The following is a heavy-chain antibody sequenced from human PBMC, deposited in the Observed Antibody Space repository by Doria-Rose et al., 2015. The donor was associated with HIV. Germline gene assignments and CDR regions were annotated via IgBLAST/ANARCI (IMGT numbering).Heavy chain of an antibody. CDR3: ARIKSSRWYHKYYFDF. Sequence: ITLKESGPVLVKPTETLTLTCTVSGVSLSSPGMGVSWIRQPPGKALEWLAHSLSDDERSYKTSLKSRLTISRGTSKSQVVLTMTDMDPVDTATYYCARIKSSRWYHKYYFDFWGQGTLVIVSA. V-gene: IGHV2-26*01. D-gene: IGHD6-13*01. J-gene: IGHJ4*02. CDR2: SLSDDER. CDR1: GVSLSSPGMG.